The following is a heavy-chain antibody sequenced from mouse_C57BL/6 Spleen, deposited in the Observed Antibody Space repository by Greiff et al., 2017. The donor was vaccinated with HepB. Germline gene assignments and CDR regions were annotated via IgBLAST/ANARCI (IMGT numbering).Heavy chain of an antibody. J-gene: IGHJ3*01. CDR1: GYAFTNYL. Sequence: QVQLQQSGAELVRPGPSVKVSCKASGYAFTNYLIEWVKQRPGQGLEWIGVINPGSGGTNYNEKFKGKATLTADKSSSTAYMQLSSLTSEDSAVYFCARVPDSSGYEAWFAYWGQGTLVTVSA. CDR3: ARVPDSSGYEAWFAY. D-gene: IGHD3-2*02. CDR2: INPGSGGT. V-gene: IGHV1-54*01.